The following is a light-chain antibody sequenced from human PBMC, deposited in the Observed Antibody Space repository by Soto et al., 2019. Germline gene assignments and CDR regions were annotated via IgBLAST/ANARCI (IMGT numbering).Light chain of an antibody. CDR2: DAS. Sequence: DIQMTQSPSSLSASVGDRVTITCQAGQDITNYLNWYQQKPGRAPRLLLYDASSLETGVPSRFSGSGSGTDFTLTISSLQPEDVATYYCQHYDHLPITFGQGKRLEIK. V-gene: IGKV1-33*01. J-gene: IGKJ5*01. CDR1: QDITNY. CDR3: QHYDHLPIT.